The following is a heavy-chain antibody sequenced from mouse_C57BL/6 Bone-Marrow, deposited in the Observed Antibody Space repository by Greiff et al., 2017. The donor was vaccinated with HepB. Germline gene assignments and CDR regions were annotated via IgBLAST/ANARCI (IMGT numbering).Heavy chain of an antibody. CDR1: GYTFTSYW. CDR2: IVPSDSYT. V-gene: IGHV1-69*01. J-gene: IGHJ2*01. Sequence: QVQLKQPGAELVMPGASVKLSCKASGYTFTSYWMHWVKQRPGQGLEWIGEIVPSDSYTNYNQKFKGKSTLTVDKSSSTAYMQLSSLTSEDSAVYYCARAPTVATGFDYWGQGTTLTVSS. D-gene: IGHD1-1*01. CDR3: ARAPTVATGFDY.